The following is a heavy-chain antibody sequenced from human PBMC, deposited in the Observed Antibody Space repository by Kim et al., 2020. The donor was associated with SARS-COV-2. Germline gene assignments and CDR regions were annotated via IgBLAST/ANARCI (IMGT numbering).Heavy chain of an antibody. CDR2: FDPEDGET. Sequence: ASVKVSCKVSGYTLTELSMHWVRQAPGKGLEWMGGFDPEDGETIYAQKFQGRVTMTEDTSTDTAYMELSSLRSEDTAVYYCATATSKMATITSFDYWGQGTLVTVSS. CDR1: GYTLTELS. V-gene: IGHV1-24*01. J-gene: IGHJ4*02. D-gene: IGHD5-12*01. CDR3: ATATSKMATITSFDY.